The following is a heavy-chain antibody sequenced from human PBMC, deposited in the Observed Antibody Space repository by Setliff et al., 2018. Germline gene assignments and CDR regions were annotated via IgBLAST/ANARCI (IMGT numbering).Heavy chain of an antibody. D-gene: IGHD2-8*02. CDR3: TVYNTGSSKDHY. CDR2: IYYSRNSNYDT. CDR1: GGSINSYY. Sequence: SETLSLTCIVSGGSINSYYWNWIRQPPGKGLEWIGYIYYSRNSNYDTNYNPSLKSRVTILSDTSKNQFSLILSSVTAADTAVYYCTVYNTGSSKDHYWGQGTPVTVSS. J-gene: IGHJ4*02. V-gene: IGHV4-59*01.